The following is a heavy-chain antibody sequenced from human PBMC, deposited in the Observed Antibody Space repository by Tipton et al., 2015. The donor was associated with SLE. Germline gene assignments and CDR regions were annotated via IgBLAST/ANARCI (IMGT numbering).Heavy chain of an antibody. CDR3: VSSSYPLGTFES. V-gene: IGHV4-31*01. D-gene: IGHD3-16*02. Sequence: TLSLTCTVSGVSTSSCGYFWNWIRHYPGKGLEWIGFIHHSGTTHYNPSLKSPVTLAVVTSKNQFSLKLSVVTAADTAVYYCVSSSYPLGTFESWGQGTMVTVSS. CDR1: GVSTSSCGYF. CDR2: IHHSGTT. J-gene: IGHJ3*02.